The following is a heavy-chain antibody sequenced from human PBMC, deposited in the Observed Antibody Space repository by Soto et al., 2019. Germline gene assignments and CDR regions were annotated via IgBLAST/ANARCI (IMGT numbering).Heavy chain of an antibody. CDR3: ARVHYYGSLAD. CDR1: GGSFSGYY. V-gene: IGHV4-34*01. J-gene: IGHJ4*02. D-gene: IGHD3-10*01. Sequence: QVQLQQWGAGLLKPSETLSLTCAVYGGSFSGYYWSWIRQPPGKGLEWIGEINHSGSTNYNPSLKYRVTISVDTSKNQFSLKLSSVTAADTAVYYCARVHYYGSLADWGQGTLVTVSS. CDR2: INHSGST.